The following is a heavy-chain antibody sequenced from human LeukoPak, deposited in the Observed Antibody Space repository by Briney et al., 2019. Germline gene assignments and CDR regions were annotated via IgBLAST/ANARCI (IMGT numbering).Heavy chain of an antibody. Sequence: GGSLRLSCAASGFTFASCAMSWVRQAPGKRLEWVSSISSSGGSTYYADSVKGRFTISRDNSKNTLYLQVSSLRAEDTAVYYCAKSLAAARDYWGQGTLVTVSS. CDR3: AKSLAAARDY. J-gene: IGHJ4*02. CDR2: ISSSGGST. V-gene: IGHV3-23*01. CDR1: GFTFASCA. D-gene: IGHD6-13*01.